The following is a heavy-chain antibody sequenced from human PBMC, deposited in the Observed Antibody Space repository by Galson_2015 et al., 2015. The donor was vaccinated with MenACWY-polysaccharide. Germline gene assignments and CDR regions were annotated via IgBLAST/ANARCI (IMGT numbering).Heavy chain of an antibody. CDR3: VGPLGRGGTGAYGMDA. Sequence: SLRLSCAASGFTFTTYTINWVRQAPGQGLEWVSSISGTGTIYYADSVKGRFTISRDNAKNTLYLQMNSLRVEDTAVYYCVGPLGRGGTGAYGMDAWGQGTTVTVSS. V-gene: IGHV3-69-1*02. CDR1: GFTFTTYT. D-gene: IGHD3-10*01. CDR2: ISGTGTI. J-gene: IGHJ6*02.